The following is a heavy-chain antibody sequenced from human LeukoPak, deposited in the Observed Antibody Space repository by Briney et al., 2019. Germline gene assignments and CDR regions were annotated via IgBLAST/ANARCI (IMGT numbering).Heavy chain of an antibody. CDR3: SSTRVYYYGMDV. V-gene: IGHV3-15*01. D-gene: IGHD2-2*01. CDR2: TKSKADAGTI. J-gene: IGHJ6*04. Sequence: GGSLRLSCAASGFALTNSWMSWVRQAPGKGLEWVGRTKSKADAGTIDYAAPVKGRFTISRDDSKNMLYLQMNILKAEDTAVYYCSSTRVYYYGMDVWGKGTTVTVSA. CDR1: GFALTNSW.